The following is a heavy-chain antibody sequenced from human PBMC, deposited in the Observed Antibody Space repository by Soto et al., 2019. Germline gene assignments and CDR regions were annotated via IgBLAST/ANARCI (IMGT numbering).Heavy chain of an antibody. Sequence: ASVKVSCKASGYTFTSYDINWVRQATGQGLEWMGWMNPNSGNTGYAQKFQGRVTMTRNTSISTAYMELSSLRSEDTAVYYCAREDYYGSGSHNWFDPWGQGTLVTVSS. J-gene: IGHJ5*02. CDR2: MNPNSGNT. V-gene: IGHV1-8*01. CDR3: AREDYYGSGSHNWFDP. D-gene: IGHD3-10*01. CDR1: GYTFTSYD.